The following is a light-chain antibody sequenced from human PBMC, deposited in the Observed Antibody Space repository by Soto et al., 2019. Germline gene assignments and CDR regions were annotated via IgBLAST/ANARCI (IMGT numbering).Light chain of an antibody. CDR1: SSNIGRNY. J-gene: IGLJ2*01. CDR3: ATWDDSLSGSVV. CDR2: RNI. V-gene: IGLV1-47*01. Sequence: QAVVTQPLSASGTPGQRVTISCSGSSSNIGRNYVYWYQQLPGTAPKLLIYRNIQRPSGVPDRFSGSKSGTSASLAISGLRSEDEAEYHCATWDDSLSGSVVFGGGTQLTVL.